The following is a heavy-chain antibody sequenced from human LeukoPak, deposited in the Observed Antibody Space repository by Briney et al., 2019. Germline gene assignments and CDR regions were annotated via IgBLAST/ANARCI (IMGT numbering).Heavy chain of an antibody. V-gene: IGHV3-48*04. CDR1: GFTFSSYS. J-gene: IGHJ4*02. Sequence: GGSLRLSCAASGFTFSSYSMNWVRQAPGKGLEWVSYISSSGSTIYYADSVKGRFTISRDNAKNSLYLQMNSLRAEDTAVYYCARPVSQAAGTSWGQGTLVTVSS. D-gene: IGHD6-13*01. CDR2: ISSSGSTI. CDR3: ARPVSQAAGTS.